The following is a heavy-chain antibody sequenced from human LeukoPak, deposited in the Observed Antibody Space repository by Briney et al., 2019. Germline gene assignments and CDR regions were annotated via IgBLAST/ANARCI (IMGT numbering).Heavy chain of an antibody. D-gene: IGHD5-24*01. CDR2: INPSGGST. Sequence: ASVKVPCKASGYTFTSYYMHWVRQAPGQGLEWMGIINPSGGSTSYAQKFQGRVTMTRDTSTSTVYMELSSLRSEDTAVYYCAREDGPGGHDYWGQGTLVTVSS. V-gene: IGHV1-46*01. CDR1: GYTFTSYY. J-gene: IGHJ4*02. CDR3: AREDGPGGHDY.